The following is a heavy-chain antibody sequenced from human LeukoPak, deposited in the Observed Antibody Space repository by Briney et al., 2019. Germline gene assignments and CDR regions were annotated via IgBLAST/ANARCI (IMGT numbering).Heavy chain of an antibody. CDR1: GYTFTVYY. D-gene: IGHD3-22*01. J-gene: IGHJ6*02. CDR2: INPNSGGT. V-gene: IGHV1-2*06. CDR3: ASPDLNYYDSSGYYYKYGMDV. Sequence: ASVNVSCKASGYTFTVYYMHWVRQAPGQGLEWMGRINPNSGGTNYAQKFQGRVTMTRDTSISTAYMELSRLRSDDTAVYYCASPDLNYYDSSGYYYKYGMDVWGQGTTVTVSS.